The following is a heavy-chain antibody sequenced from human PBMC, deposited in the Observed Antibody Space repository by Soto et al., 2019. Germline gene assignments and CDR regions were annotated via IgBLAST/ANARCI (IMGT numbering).Heavy chain of an antibody. V-gene: IGHV1-58*01. J-gene: IGHJ4*02. CDR3: AQSKKGVTRLGY. CDR2: IVVGSGNT. Sequence: ASVKVSCKASGFTFTSSAVQWVRQARGQRLEWIGWIVVGSGNTNYAQKFQERVTITRDMSTSTAYMELSSLRSEDTAVYYCAQSKKGVTRLGYWGQGLLVTVSS. D-gene: IGHD4-4*01. CDR1: GFTFTSSA.